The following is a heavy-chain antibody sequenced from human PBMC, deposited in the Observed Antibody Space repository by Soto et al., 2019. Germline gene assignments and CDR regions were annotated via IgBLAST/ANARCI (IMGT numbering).Heavy chain of an antibody. V-gene: IGHV3-30*18. CDR2: ISSDGSYE. Sequence: QVQLVESGGGVVQPGRSLRLSCAASGFTFSNYGMHWVRQAPGKGLEWVAVISSDGSYEYYGDSVKGRFTVSRDNSKNTLYVQLDSLRAEDTAVYYCVKSKDLADCDFKVDYWGQGTLVTVSS. J-gene: IGHJ4*02. D-gene: IGHD2-21*01. CDR1: GFTFSNYG. CDR3: VKSKDLADCDFKVDY.